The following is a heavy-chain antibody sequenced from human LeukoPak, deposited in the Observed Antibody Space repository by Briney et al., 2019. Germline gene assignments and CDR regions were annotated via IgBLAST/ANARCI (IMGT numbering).Heavy chain of an antibody. CDR3: ARHYYSDPFDY. CDR1: GASISSYY. J-gene: IGHJ4*02. D-gene: IGHD4-17*01. CDR2: IDYSGST. V-gene: IGHV4-59*01. Sequence: KPSGTLSLTCTVSGASISSYYWSWIRQPPGKGLEWIGYIDYSGSTNYNPSLKSRVIISVDTSKTQFSLKLSSVTAADTAVYYCARHYYSDPFDYWGQGTLVTVSS.